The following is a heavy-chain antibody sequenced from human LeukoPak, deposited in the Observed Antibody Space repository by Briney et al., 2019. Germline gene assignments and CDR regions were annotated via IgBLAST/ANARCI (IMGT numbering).Heavy chain of an antibody. CDR1: GFTFSSYA. CDR3: ARGVTYYDYVWGSYRSDPQFDY. J-gene: IGHJ4*02. V-gene: IGHV3-64*01. CDR2: ISSNGGST. D-gene: IGHD3-16*02. Sequence: GGSLRLSCAASGFTFSSYAMHWVRQAPGKGLEYVSAISSNGGSTYYASSVKGRFTISRDNSKNTLYLQMGSLRAEDMAVYYCARGVTYYDYVWGSYRSDPQFDYWGQGTVVTVSS.